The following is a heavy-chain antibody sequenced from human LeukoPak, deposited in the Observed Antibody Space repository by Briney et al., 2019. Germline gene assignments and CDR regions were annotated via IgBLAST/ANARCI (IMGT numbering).Heavy chain of an antibody. Sequence: GGSLRLSCAASGFTLSNHWMTWVRQVPGRGPEWVANVNRDGSETYYLDSVKGRFTVSKDNAKNSLYLQMNSLRAEDTALYHCARNNGMDVWGQGTTVIVSS. V-gene: IGHV3-7*03. J-gene: IGHJ6*02. CDR1: GFTLSNHW. CDR2: VNRDGSET. CDR3: ARNNGMDV.